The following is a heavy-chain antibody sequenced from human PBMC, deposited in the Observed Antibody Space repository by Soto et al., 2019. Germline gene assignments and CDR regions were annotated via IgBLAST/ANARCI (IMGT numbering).Heavy chain of an antibody. Sequence: EVQLLESGGGLVQPGGSLRLSCEASGFTFSSYAMTWVRQAPGKGLEWVSVISGSGGSTYYADSVKGRFTISRDNSKNRLYLQMTSLRAEDTAVYYCASRSSGWYFDYWGQGTLVTVSS. D-gene: IGHD6-19*01. CDR2: ISGSGGST. V-gene: IGHV3-23*01. CDR1: GFTFSSYA. J-gene: IGHJ4*02. CDR3: ASRSSGWYFDY.